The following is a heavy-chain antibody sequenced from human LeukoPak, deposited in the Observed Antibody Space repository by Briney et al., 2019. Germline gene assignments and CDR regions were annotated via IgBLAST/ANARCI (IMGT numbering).Heavy chain of an antibody. CDR1: GGSISSYY. V-gene: IGHV4-4*07. J-gene: IGHJ6*03. Sequence: PSETLSLTCTVSGGSISSYYWSWIRQPAGKGLEWIGRIYTSGSTNYNPSLKSRVTMSVDTSKNQFSLKLSSVTAADTAVYYCAREVLDTAMSYYYYMDVWGKGTTVTISS. D-gene: IGHD5-18*01. CDR2: IYTSGST. CDR3: AREVLDTAMSYYYYMDV.